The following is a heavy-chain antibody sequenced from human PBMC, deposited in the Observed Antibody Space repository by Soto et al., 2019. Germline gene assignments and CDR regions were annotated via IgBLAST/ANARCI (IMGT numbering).Heavy chain of an antibody. D-gene: IGHD3-3*01. V-gene: IGHV3-49*04. CDR1: GFTFGSYW. J-gene: IGHJ6*02. Sequence: GGSLRLSCAASGFTFGSYWMSWVRQAPGKGLGWVAFATSQAFGGTTDYAASVKGRFTISRDDSTTVAYLQMNSLQTEDTAIYYCTRDGDFYGMDVWGQGTTVTVSS. CDR2: ATSQAFGGTT. CDR3: TRDGDFYGMDV.